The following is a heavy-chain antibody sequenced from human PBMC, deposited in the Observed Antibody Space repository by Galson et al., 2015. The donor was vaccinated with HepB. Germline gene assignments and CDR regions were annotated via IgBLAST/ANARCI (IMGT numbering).Heavy chain of an antibody. V-gene: IGHV3-30*18. Sequence: SLRLSCAASGFTFSSYGMHWVRQAPGKGLEWVAVISYDGSNKYYADSVKGRFTISRDNSKNTLYLQMNSLRAEDTAVYYCAKGEWAGGVIDPLDYWGQGTLVTVSS. CDR3: AKGEWAGGVIDPLDY. CDR1: GFTFSSYG. CDR2: ISYDGSNK. D-gene: IGHD3-16*02. J-gene: IGHJ4*02.